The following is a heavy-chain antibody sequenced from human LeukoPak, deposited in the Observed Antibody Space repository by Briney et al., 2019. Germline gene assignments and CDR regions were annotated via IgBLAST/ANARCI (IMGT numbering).Heavy chain of an antibody. Sequence: ASVKVSCKASGYTFTGYFMHWVRQPPGQGLEWMGWINPNSGGTKYTQKFQDRVTMTRDTSISTAYMELTRLTSDDTAVYYCARDGDSPMVEFDYWGQGTLVTVSS. CDR3: ARDGDSPMVEFDY. D-gene: IGHD5-18*01. CDR1: GYTFTGYF. CDR2: INPNSGGT. J-gene: IGHJ4*02. V-gene: IGHV1-2*02.